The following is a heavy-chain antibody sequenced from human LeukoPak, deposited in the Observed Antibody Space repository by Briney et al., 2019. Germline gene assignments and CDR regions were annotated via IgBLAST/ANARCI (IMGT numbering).Heavy chain of an antibody. CDR1: GGSFSGYY. CDR3: ARGLGILTGYRLKAFDI. V-gene: IGHV4-34*01. CDR2: INHSGST. Sequence: SETLSLTCAVYGGSFSGYYWSWIRQPPGKGLEWIGEINHSGSTNYNPSLKSRVTISVDTSKNQFSLKLSSVTAADTAVYYCARGLGILTGYRLKAFDIWGQGTMVTVSS. D-gene: IGHD3-9*01. J-gene: IGHJ3*02.